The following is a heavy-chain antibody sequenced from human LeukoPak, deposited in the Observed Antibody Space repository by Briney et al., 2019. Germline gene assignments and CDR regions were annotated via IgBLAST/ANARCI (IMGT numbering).Heavy chain of an antibody. CDR3: AKDGGLRADILTGFYYYYGMDV. J-gene: IGHJ6*02. CDR1: GFTFDDYA. Sequence: PGRSLRLSCAASGFTFDDYAMHWVRQAPGKGLEWVSGISWNSGSIGYADSVKGRFTISRDNAKNSLYLQMNSLRAEDTALYYCAKDGGLRADILTGFYYYYGMDVWGQGTTVTVSS. D-gene: IGHD3-9*01. V-gene: IGHV3-9*01. CDR2: ISWNSGSI.